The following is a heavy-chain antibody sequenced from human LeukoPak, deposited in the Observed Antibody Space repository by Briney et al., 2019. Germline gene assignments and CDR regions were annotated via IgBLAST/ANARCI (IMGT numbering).Heavy chain of an antibody. D-gene: IGHD6-13*01. CDR2: IYYSGST. J-gene: IGHJ4*02. CDR1: GGSISSSSYY. V-gene: IGHV4-39*07. CDR3: AREPIAAASYFGY. Sequence: SETLSLTCTVSGGSISSSSYYWGWIRQPPGKGLEWIGSIYYSGSTYYNSSLKSRVTISVDTSKNQFSLKLSSVTAADTAVYYCAREPIAAASYFGYWGQGTLVTVSS.